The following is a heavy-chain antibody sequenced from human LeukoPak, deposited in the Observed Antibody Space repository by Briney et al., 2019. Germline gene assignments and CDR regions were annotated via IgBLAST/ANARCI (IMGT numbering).Heavy chain of an antibody. CDR1: GGSISSYY. D-gene: IGHD3-10*01. J-gene: IGHJ5*02. V-gene: IGHV4-59*12. CDR2: IYYSGST. Sequence: PSETLSLTCTVSGGSISSYYWSWIRQPPGKGLEWIGYIYYSGSTNYNPSLKSRVTMSVDTSKNQFSLKLSSVTAADTAVYYCARDYSSGMVRGVRWFDPWGQGTLVTVSS. CDR3: ARDYSSGMVRGVRWFDP.